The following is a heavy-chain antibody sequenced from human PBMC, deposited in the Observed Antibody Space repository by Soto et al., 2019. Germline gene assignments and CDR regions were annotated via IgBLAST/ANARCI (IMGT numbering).Heavy chain of an antibody. V-gene: IGHV3-23*01. CDR3: AKDYGSSRYFFDY. D-gene: IGHD6-19*01. CDR1: GFTFSIYA. CDR2: ISGNGANT. Sequence: GESLKISCAASGFTFSIYAMTWVRQAPGEGLEWVSTISGNGANTHYADSVKGRFSISRDNSKNTLYIQMNSLRADDTAVYYCAKDYGSSRYFFDYWGQGALVTVSS. J-gene: IGHJ4*02.